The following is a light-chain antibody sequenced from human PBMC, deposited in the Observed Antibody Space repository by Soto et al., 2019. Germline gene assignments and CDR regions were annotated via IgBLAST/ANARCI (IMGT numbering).Light chain of an antibody. CDR3: QQYDNLPYT. Sequence: DIQMTQSPSSLSASVGDRVTITCQASQDISNYLNWYQQKPGKAPKLLIYHASNLETGVPSRFSGSGSGTDFTFTISSLQPEDPATYYCQQYDNLPYTFGQGTKLEIK. V-gene: IGKV1-33*01. J-gene: IGKJ2*01. CDR1: QDISNY. CDR2: HAS.